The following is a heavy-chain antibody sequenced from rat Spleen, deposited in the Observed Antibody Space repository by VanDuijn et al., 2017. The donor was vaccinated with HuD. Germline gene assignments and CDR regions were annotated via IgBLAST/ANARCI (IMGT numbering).Heavy chain of an antibody. Sequence: QVQVKESGPGLVQPSQTLSLTCTVSGFSLTNYGVNWVRQPPGKGLEWMGGIWGDGSTNYNSTLKSRLSISRDTSKSQVFLKMNSLQTEDTAIYFCAGDRHSPGVMFAWGQGASVTVSS. D-gene: IGHD1-4*01. J-gene: IGHJ4*01. CDR2: IWGDGST. V-gene: IGHV2-15*01. CDR3: AGDRHSPGVMFA. CDR1: GFSLTNYG.